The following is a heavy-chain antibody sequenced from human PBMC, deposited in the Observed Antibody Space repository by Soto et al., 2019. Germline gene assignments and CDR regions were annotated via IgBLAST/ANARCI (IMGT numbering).Heavy chain of an antibody. CDR1: GGTFSSYA. Sequence: SVKVSCKASGGTFSSYAISWVRQAPGQGLEWMGGIIPIFGTANYAQKFQGRVTITADESTSTAYMELSSLRSEDTAVYYCATTIVVVPAAILSGYPVGAFDIWGQGTMVTVSS. D-gene: IGHD2-2*01. CDR3: ATTIVVVPAAILSGYPVGAFDI. CDR2: IIPIFGTA. J-gene: IGHJ3*02. V-gene: IGHV1-69*13.